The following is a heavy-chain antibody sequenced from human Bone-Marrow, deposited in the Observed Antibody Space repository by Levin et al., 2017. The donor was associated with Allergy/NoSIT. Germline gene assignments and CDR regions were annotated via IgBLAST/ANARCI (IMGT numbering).Heavy chain of an antibody. Sequence: ASVKVSCKASGYTFSKYVMHWVRQAPGQSLEWMGWINAGNDNTKYAQKFQGRVLITRDTSASTAYMDLSSLRSEDTAVYYCARSRVSGSYVYYYHAMDVWGQGTTVTVSS. CDR3: ARSRVSGSYVYYYHAMDV. J-gene: IGHJ6*02. CDR2: INAGNDNT. CDR1: GYTFSKYV. D-gene: IGHD1-26*01. V-gene: IGHV1-3*01.